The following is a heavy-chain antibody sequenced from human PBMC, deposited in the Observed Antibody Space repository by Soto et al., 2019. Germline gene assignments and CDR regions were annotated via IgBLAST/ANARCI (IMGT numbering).Heavy chain of an antibody. CDR1: GYTFTSYY. D-gene: IGHD5-18*01. Sequence: ASVKVSCKASGYTFTSYYMHWVRQAPGQGLAWMGIINPSGGSTSYAQKFQGRVTMTRDTSTSTVYMELSSLRSEDTAVYYCARDTPDTAMVTDYYYGMDVWGQGTTVTVSS. CDR2: INPSGGST. V-gene: IGHV1-46*01. J-gene: IGHJ6*02. CDR3: ARDTPDTAMVTDYYYGMDV.